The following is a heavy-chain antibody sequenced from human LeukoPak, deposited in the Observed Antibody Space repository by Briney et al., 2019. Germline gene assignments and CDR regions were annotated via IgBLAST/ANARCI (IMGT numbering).Heavy chain of an antibody. CDR2: IYTSGST. D-gene: IGHD2-2*01. V-gene: IGHV4-61*02. CDR3: ARAPDWYFDL. CDR1: GGSISSGSYY. J-gene: IGHJ2*01. Sequence: SQTLSLTCTVSGGSISSGSYYWSWIRQPAGKGLEWIGRIYTSGSTNYNPSLKNRVTISVDTSKNQFSLKLSSVTAADTAVYYCARAPDWYFDLWGRGTLVTVSS.